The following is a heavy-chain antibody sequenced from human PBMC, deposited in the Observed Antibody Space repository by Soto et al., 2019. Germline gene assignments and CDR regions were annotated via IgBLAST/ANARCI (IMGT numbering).Heavy chain of an antibody. CDR2: IYYSGST. V-gene: IGHV4-31*03. J-gene: IGHJ4*02. D-gene: IGHD4-17*01. CDR1: GGSISTGGYY. Sequence: QVQLQESGPGLVKPSQTLSLTCTVSGGSISTGGYYWTWIRQHPGKGLEWIGYIYYSGSTYYNPFLTSRVTISVDTSKNQFSLKLSSVTAADTAVYYCARGLSVTLFDNWGQGTLVTVSS. CDR3: ARGLSVTLFDN.